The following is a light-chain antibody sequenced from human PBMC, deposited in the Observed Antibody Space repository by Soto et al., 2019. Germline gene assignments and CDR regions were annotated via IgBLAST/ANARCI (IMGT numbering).Light chain of an antibody. Sequence: DIPMTQSPSSLSASVGDRVTITCRASQSISSYLNWYQQKPGKAPKLLIYAAPSLQSGVPSRFSGSGSGTDFTLTISSLQPEDFATYYCQQSYSTPLFGPGTKVDIK. CDR1: QSISSY. CDR3: QQSYSTPL. CDR2: AAP. V-gene: IGKV1-39*01. J-gene: IGKJ3*01.